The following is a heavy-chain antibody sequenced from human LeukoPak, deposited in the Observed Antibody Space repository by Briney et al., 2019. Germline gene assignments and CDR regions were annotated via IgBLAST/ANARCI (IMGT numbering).Heavy chain of an antibody. V-gene: IGHV3-30*02. CDR2: IRYDGSDK. Sequence: PGGSLRLSCAASGFTFSSYGMHWVRQAPGKGLEWVAFIRYDGSDKYYADSVKGRFTISRDNSKNTLYLQMNSLRAEDTAVYYCAKDTYYDFWSGYYPDYWGQGTLVTVSS. CDR1: GFTFSSYG. J-gene: IGHJ4*02. D-gene: IGHD3-3*01. CDR3: AKDTYYDFWSGYYPDY.